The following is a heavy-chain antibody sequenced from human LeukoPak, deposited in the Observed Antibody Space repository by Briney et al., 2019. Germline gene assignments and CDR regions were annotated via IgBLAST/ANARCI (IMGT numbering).Heavy chain of an antibody. V-gene: IGHV4-34*01. Sequence: PSETLSLTCAVYGGSFSGYYWSWIRQPPGKGLEWIGSIYHSGSTYCNPSLKSRVTIAIDTSNNQFSLKLSSVTAADTAVYYCARGGAARSIYYFDYWGQGTLVTVSS. J-gene: IGHJ4*02. CDR3: ARGGAARSIYYFDY. CDR2: IYHSGST. D-gene: IGHD6-6*01. CDR1: GGSFSGYY.